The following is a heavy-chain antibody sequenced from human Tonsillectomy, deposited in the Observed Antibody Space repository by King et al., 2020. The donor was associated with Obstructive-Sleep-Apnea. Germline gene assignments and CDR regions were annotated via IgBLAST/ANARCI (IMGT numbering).Heavy chain of an antibody. CDR1: GFTIGTYW. Sequence: KLVQSGGGLVQPGGSLRLSCAASGFTIGTYWMNWVRQVPGKGLEWVANINQDGSDKFYVDSVKGRFTISRENAKNLLHLQMNSLRAEDTALYYCARRNDFDIWGQGTMVTVSS. J-gene: IGHJ3*02. V-gene: IGHV3-7*03. CDR3: ARRNDFDI. CDR2: INQDGSDK.